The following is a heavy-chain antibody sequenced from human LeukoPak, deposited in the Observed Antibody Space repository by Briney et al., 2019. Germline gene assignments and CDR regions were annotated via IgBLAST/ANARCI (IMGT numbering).Heavy chain of an antibody. J-gene: IGHJ4*02. D-gene: IGHD3-10*01. CDR3: ARIYLVYYGSESYKYYFDY. Sequence: SETLSLTCTVSGGSMSVHYWSWSRQTPGKGLEWSGHIYYTGATTYNPSLKSPVSISVDTSKNQFSLTLTSVTAADTAVYFCARIYLVYYGSESYKYYFDYWGQGMLVTASS. CDR1: GGSMSVHY. V-gene: IGHV4-59*11. CDR2: IYYTGAT.